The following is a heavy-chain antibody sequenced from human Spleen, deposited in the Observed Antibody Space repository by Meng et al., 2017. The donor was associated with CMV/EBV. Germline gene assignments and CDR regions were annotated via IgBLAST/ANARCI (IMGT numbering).Heavy chain of an antibody. CDR3: AREYCSSTKCSYNPHWFDP. CDR1: FADYY. Sequence: FADYYIHWLRQAPGQGLEWMGIINPFDGFTDYAQRFHGRVTMTRDASTSTVYMELSSLRSEDTAVYYCAREYCSSTKCSYNPHWFDPWGQGSLVTVSS. D-gene: IGHD2-2*01. V-gene: IGHV1-46*01. CDR2: INPFDGFT. J-gene: IGHJ5*02.